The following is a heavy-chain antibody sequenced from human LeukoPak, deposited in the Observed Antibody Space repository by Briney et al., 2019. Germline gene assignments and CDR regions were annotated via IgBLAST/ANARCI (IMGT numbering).Heavy chain of an antibody. CDR1: GFMFTSYS. CDR2: ISSSSYT. J-gene: IGHJ6*02. D-gene: IGHD4-17*01. Sequence: GGSLRLSCAASGFMFTSYSMNWVRQAPGKGLEWVSYISSSSYTNYADSVKGRFTISRDNAKNSLYLQVNSLRAEDTAVYYCACGTTVTYYYYGMDVWGQGTTVTVSS. V-gene: IGHV3-21*05. CDR3: ACGTTVTYYYYGMDV.